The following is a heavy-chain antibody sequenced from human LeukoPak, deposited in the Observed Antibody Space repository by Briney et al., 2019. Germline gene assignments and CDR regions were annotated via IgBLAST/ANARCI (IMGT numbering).Heavy chain of an antibody. CDR2: IHYSASI. Sequence: SETLSLTCTVSGGSMSNYYISNYYWSWIRQPPEKGLEWIGYIHYSASINYNPSLKSRVTISVDTSKNQPSLKLTSVTAADTAVYYCARVGAAGRYYGMDVRGKGTTVT. V-gene: IGHV4-61*01. J-gene: IGHJ6*04. CDR3: ARVGAAGRYYGMDV. CDR1: GGSMSNYYISNYY. D-gene: IGHD6-25*01.